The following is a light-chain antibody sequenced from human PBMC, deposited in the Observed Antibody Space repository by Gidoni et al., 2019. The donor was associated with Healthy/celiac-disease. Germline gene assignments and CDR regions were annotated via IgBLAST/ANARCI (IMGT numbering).Light chain of an antibody. J-gene: IGKJ3*01. CDR2: GAS. Sequence: EIVMTQSPATLSVSPGERATLSCRASQSVSSNLAWYQQKPGQAPRLLIYGASTRATGIPARFRGSGSGTEFTLTISSLQSEDFAVYYCQQYNNWPRSTFXPXTKVDIK. CDR1: QSVSSN. CDR3: QQYNNWPRST. V-gene: IGKV3-15*01.